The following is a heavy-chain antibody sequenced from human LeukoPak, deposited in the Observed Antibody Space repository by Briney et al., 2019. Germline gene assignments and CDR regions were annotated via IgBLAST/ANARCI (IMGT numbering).Heavy chain of an antibody. Sequence: GASVKVSCKASGYTFTAYFMHWVRQAPGQGLEWMGWINPNSGGRHYAQKFQGRVTMTRDTSISTAYMELSRLRYDDTAVYYCARVPIDLKAVAATFDYWGQGTLVTVSS. D-gene: IGHD6-19*01. CDR2: INPNSGGR. J-gene: IGHJ4*02. V-gene: IGHV1-2*02. CDR3: ARVPIDLKAVAATFDY. CDR1: GYTFTAYF.